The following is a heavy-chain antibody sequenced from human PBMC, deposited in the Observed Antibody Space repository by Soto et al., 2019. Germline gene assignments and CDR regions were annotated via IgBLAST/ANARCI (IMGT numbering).Heavy chain of an antibody. J-gene: IGHJ4*02. CDR3: VRSGDNYNLLDY. CDR1: GFTFSDHY. CDR2: SSNSGSFT. Sequence: GSLRLSCAASGFTFSDHYMSWIRQAPGKGLEWIGYSSNSGSFTRYADSVKGRFSISRDNAKNSLYLQINSLRGDDMATYFCVRSGDNYNLLDYWGQGT. D-gene: IGHD1-1*01. V-gene: IGHV3-11*06.